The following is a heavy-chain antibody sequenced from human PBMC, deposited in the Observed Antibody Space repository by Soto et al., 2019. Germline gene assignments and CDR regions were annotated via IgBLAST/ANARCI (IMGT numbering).Heavy chain of an antibody. J-gene: IGHJ6*03. D-gene: IGHD3-10*01. CDR3: ARMPGELFSYYYYYYYMDV. CDR2: IYYSGST. Sequence: SETLSLTCTVSGGSISRYYWSWIRQPPGKGLEWIGYIYYSGSTNYNPSLKSRVTISVDTSKNQFSLKLSSVTAADTAVYYCARMPGELFSYYYYYYYMDVWGKGTTVTVSS. CDR1: GGSISRYY. V-gene: IGHV4-59*12.